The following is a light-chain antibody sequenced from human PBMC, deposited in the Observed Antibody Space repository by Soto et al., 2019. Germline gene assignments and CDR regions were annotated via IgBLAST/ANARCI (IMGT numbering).Light chain of an antibody. CDR3: GTWDSSLSAPV. CDR2: DNN. CDR1: SSNIGNNY. Sequence: QSVLTQPPSVSAAPGQKVTISCSGSSSNIGNNYVSWYQQLPGTAPKLLIYDNNKRPSGIPDRFSGSKSSTSATLGITGLQTGDEADYYCGTWDSSLSAPVFGGGTKVTVL. J-gene: IGLJ2*01. V-gene: IGLV1-51*01.